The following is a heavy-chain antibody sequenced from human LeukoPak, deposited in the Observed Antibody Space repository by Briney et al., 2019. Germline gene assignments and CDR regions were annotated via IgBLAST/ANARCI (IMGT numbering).Heavy chain of an antibody. Sequence: GGSLRLSCAASGFTVSTYWTHWVRQAPGKGLVWVARINVEGNYIDYAESVKGRFTISRDSAKNTLYLQMNSLRAEDTAVYSCARDLTGPYDHWGQGTLVTVSS. D-gene: IGHD3-22*01. CDR1: GFTVSTYW. J-gene: IGHJ4*02. CDR2: INVEGNYI. CDR3: ARDLTGPYDH. V-gene: IGHV3-74*01.